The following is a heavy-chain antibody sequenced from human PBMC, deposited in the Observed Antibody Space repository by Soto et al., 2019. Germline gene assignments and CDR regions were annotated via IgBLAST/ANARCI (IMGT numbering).Heavy chain of an antibody. CDR2: IFYSGTT. V-gene: IGHV4-30-4*01. J-gene: IGHJ5*02. CDR3: ARGRGYSYGLDP. CDR1: GGSVSSGDHY. D-gene: IGHD5-18*01. Sequence: TSETLSLTCTVSGGSVSSGDHYWSWIRQPPGKGLECIGYIFYSGTTSYSPSLKSRVAISLDTSKNQFSLSLSSVTAADTAVYYCARGRGYSYGLDPWGQGTLVTVSS.